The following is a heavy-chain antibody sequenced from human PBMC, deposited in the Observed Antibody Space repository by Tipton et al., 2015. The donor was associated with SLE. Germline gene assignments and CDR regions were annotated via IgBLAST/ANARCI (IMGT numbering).Heavy chain of an antibody. CDR3: ARDSHYDFWSCYNNWFDP. D-gene: IGHD3-3*01. J-gene: IGHJ5*02. Sequence: GSLRLSCAASGFTFSSYSMNWVRQAPGKGLEWVSSISSSSSYIYYADSVKGRFTISRDNAKNSLYLQMNSLRAEDTAVYYCARDSHYDFWSCYNNWFDPWGQGTLVTVSS. CDR1: GFTFSSYS. CDR2: ISSSSSYI. V-gene: IGHV3-21*01.